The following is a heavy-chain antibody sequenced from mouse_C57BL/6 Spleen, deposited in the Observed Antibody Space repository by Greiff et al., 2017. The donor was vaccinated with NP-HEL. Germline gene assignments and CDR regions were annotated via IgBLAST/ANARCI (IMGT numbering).Heavy chain of an antibody. V-gene: IGHV1-76*01. CDR2: IYPGSGNT. CDR1: GYTFTDYY. Sequence: QVQLQQSGAELVRPGASVKLSCKASGYTFTDYYINWVKQRPGQGLEWIARIYPGSGNTYYNEKFKGKATLTAEKSSSTAYMQLSSLTSEDSAVYFCARGVYYSNLYYAMDYWGQGTSVTVSS. D-gene: IGHD2-5*01. CDR3: ARGVYYSNLYYAMDY. J-gene: IGHJ4*01.